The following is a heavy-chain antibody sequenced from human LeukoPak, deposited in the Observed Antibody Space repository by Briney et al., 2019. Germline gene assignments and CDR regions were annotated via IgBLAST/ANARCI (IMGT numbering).Heavy chain of an antibody. CDR1: GYTFTSYD. CDR2: MNPNSGNT. V-gene: IGHV1-8*01. J-gene: IGHJ4*02. CDR3: ARGIAVACTHY. D-gene: IGHD6-19*01. Sequence: GASVKVSCKASGYTFTSYDINWVRQATGQGLEWMGWMNPNSGNTGYPQKFQGRVTMTRNTAIRTDYMELSSLRSEGTAMYYCARGIAVACTHYWGQGTLVTVSS.